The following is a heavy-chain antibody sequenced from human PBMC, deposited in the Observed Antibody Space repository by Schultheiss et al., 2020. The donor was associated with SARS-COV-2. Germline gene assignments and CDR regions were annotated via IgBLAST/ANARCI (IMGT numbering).Heavy chain of an antibody. V-gene: IGHV4-39*07. Sequence: SETLSLTCTVSGGSINNGGYYWGWIRQTPGKGLEWIGCIYHSGSTNYNPSLKSRVTISVDKSKNQFSLKLSSVTAADTAVYYCARDARGYCSGGSCYSGYYYYGMDVWGQGTTVTVSS. CDR1: GGSINNGGYY. J-gene: IGHJ6*02. CDR2: IYHSGST. CDR3: ARDARGYCSGGSCYSGYYYYGMDV. D-gene: IGHD2-15*01.